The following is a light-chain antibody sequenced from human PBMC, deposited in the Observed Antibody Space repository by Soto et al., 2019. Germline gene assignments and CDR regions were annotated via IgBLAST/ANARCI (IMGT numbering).Light chain of an antibody. J-gene: IGKJ1*01. V-gene: IGKV1-5*03. CDR1: QSISSW. Sequence: DIQMTQSPSTLSASVGDRVTITCRASQSISSWLAWYQQKPGKAPKLLIYKASSLERGVPSRFSGSGSGTEFTLTISSLQPDDFATYYCQQYTAIAWTFGQGTKVEVK. CDR2: KAS. CDR3: QQYTAIAWT.